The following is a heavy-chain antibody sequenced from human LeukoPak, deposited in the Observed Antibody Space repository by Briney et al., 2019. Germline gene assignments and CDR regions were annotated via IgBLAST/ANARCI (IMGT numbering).Heavy chain of an antibody. D-gene: IGHD3-3*01. CDR2: IIPIFGTA. CDR3: ARTQSRFLEWLPTPGRYYGMDV. V-gene: IGHV1-69*13. Sequence: ASVKVSCKASGYTFTSYGISWVRQAPGQGLEWMGGIIPIFGTANYAQKFQGRVTITADESTSTAYMELSSLRSEDTAVYYCARTQSRFLEWLPTPGRYYGMDVWGQGTTVTVSS. J-gene: IGHJ6*02. CDR1: GYTFTSYG.